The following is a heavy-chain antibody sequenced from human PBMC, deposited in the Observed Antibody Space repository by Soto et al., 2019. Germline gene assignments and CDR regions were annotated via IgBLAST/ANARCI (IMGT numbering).Heavy chain of an antibody. CDR2: IYWDDDK. V-gene: IGHV2-5*02. Sequence: QITLKESGPTLVKPTQTLTLTCTFSGFSLSTSGVGVGWIRQPPGKALEWLALIYWDDDKRYSPSLKSRLTIXXDXSXXPGVLTLTNMDPVDTAPYYCAHKMGGGDYAWVYDYWGQGTLVTVSS. D-gene: IGHD4-17*01. J-gene: IGHJ4*02. CDR3: AHKMGGGDYAWVYDY. CDR1: GFSLSTSGVG.